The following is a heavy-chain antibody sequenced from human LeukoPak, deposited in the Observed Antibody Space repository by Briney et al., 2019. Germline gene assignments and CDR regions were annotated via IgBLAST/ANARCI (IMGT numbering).Heavy chain of an antibody. V-gene: IGHV4-39*01. CDR1: GGSISSSSYY. D-gene: IGHD6-13*01. CDR2: IYYSGST. CDR3: ARRTIAAVASFWFDP. Sequence: SETLSLTCTVSGGSISSSSYYWGWIRQPPGKGLEWIGSIYYSGSTYYNPSLKSRVTISVDTSKNQFSLKLSSVTAADTAVYSCARRTIAAVASFWFDPWGQGTLVTVSS. J-gene: IGHJ5*02.